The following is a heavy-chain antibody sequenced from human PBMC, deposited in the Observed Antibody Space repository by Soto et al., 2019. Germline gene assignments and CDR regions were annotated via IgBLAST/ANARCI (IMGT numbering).Heavy chain of an antibody. CDR2: IWYDGSNK. J-gene: IGHJ4*02. CDR1: GFTFRNYG. Sequence: GGSLRLSCAASGFTFRNYGMHWVRQAPGKGPEWVAVIWYDGSNKYYADSVKGRFTISRDNSKNTLYLQMNSPRAEDTAVYYCARGYSSGSMTLDYWGQGTLVTVSS. V-gene: IGHV3-33*01. D-gene: IGHD3-22*01. CDR3: ARGYSSGSMTLDY.